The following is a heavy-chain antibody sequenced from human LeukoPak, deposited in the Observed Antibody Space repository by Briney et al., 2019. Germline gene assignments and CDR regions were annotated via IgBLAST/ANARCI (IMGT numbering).Heavy chain of an antibody. V-gene: IGHV1-2*02. Sequence: ASVKVSCKASGYTFTDYYMHWVRQAPGQGPEWMGWIHPTSGATRYAQNFQGRVTMTRDTSISTAYMELSSLTSDDTAVYYCARDLGYSYAYFDYWGQGTLVTVSS. CDR1: GYTFTDYY. CDR3: ARDLGYSYAYFDY. D-gene: IGHD5-18*01. J-gene: IGHJ4*02. CDR2: IHPTSGAT.